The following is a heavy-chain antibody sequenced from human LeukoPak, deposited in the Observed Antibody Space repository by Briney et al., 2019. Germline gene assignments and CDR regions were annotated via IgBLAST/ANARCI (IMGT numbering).Heavy chain of an antibody. CDR2: IIPMFGAA. CDR1: GGTFRSYA. J-gene: IGHJ6*03. V-gene: IGHV1-69*05. D-gene: IGHD6-6*01. Sequence: SVKVSCKVSGGTFRSYAISWVRQAPGQGLGWMGGIIPMFGAANYAPKFRDRVTITTDDSTSTAYMELSSLRSEDTAMYYCGRGDSSSSVYYYYMDVWGKGTTVTVSS. CDR3: GRGDSSSSVYYYYMDV.